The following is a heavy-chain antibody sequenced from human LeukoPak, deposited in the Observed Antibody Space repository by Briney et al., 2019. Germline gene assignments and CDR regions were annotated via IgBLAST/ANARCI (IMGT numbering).Heavy chain of an antibody. CDR3: ARDYYYGSGSYDY. CDR2: ISSSSYI. J-gene: IGHJ4*02. Sequence: GGSLRLSCAASGFTFSSYSMNWVRQAPGKGLEWVSSISSSSYIYYADSVKGRFTISRDNAKNSLYLQMNSLRAEDTAVYYCARDYYYGSGSYDYWGQGTLVTVSS. V-gene: IGHV3-21*01. D-gene: IGHD3-10*01. CDR1: GFTFSSYS.